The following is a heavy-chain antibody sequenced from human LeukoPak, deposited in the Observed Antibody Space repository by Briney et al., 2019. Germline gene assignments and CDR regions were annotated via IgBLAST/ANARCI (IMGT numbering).Heavy chain of an antibody. CDR3: ATYSSSSKHYFDH. CDR1: GGSISSYY. D-gene: IGHD6-6*01. Sequence: SETLSLTCTVSGGSISSYYWSWIRQPPGEGLEWIGYIYHSGSTYYNPSLKSRVTISVDKSKSQFSPKLTSVIAADTAVYYCATYSSSSKHYFDHWGQGTLVTVSS. V-gene: IGHV4-59*04. CDR2: IYHSGST. J-gene: IGHJ4*02.